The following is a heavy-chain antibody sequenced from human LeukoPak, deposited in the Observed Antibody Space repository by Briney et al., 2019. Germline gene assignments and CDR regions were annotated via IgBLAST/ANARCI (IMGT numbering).Heavy chain of an antibody. D-gene: IGHD6-13*01. Sequence: PGGSLRLSCVASGFTFSSYAMHWVRQTPGKRLEYVSGINSNGGSTHYANSVKGRFTISRDNAKNSLYLQMNSLRAEDTAVYYCARGHSSSWMSEIDYWGQGTLVTVSS. J-gene: IGHJ4*02. CDR1: GFTFSSYA. CDR2: INSNGGST. V-gene: IGHV3-64*04. CDR3: ARGHSSSWMSEIDY.